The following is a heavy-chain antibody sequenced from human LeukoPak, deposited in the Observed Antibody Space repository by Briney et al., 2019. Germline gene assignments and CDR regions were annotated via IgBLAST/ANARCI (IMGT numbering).Heavy chain of an antibody. CDR3: ARHLSLDIVATPPFDY. Sequence: PSETLSLTCTVSGGSISSSSTYFWGWIRQPPGKGLEWMGSIFYSGTTYYTPSLKGRVTMSVDTSKNQFSLKLSSVTAADTAVYYCARHLSLDIVATPPFDYWGQGTLVTVS. D-gene: IGHD5-12*01. V-gene: IGHV4-39*01. J-gene: IGHJ4*02. CDR1: GGSISSSSTYF. CDR2: IFYSGTT.